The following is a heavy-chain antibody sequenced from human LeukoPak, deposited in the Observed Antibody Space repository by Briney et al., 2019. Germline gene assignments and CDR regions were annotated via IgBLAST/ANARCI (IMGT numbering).Heavy chain of an antibody. D-gene: IGHD6-13*01. CDR2: INPNSGGT. CDR1: GYTFTGYY. J-gene: IGHJ6*03. V-gene: IGHV1-2*02. CDR3: ARDGRFSSSWYGYYYYYMDV. Sequence: GASVKVSCKASGYTFTGYYMHWVRQAPGQGLEWMGWINPNSGGTNYAQKFQGRVTMTRDTSISTAYMELSRLRSDDTAVYYCARDGRFSSSWYGYYYYYMDVWGKGTTVTVSS.